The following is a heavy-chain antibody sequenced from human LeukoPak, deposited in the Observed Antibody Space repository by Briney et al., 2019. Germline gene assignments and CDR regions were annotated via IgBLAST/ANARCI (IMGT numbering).Heavy chain of an antibody. CDR3: ARRFLLVRAS. CDR2: IYFGGST. J-gene: IGHJ4*02. D-gene: IGHD1-1*01. Sequence: SETLSLTCTVSGGSISSSPYYWVWIRQPPGKGLEWIGSIYFGGSTYYNPSLKSRLTISVDTSKNQFSLNLSSVTGAVTPVYSGARRFLLVRASWGQGTRVTVSS. V-gene: IGHV4-39*01. CDR1: GGSISSSPYY.